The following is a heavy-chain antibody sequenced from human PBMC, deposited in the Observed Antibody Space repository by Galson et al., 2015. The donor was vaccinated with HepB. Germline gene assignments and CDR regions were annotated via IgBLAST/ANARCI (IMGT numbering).Heavy chain of an antibody. V-gene: IGHV3-7*01. CDR1: GITFSSYW. J-gene: IGHJ3*02. D-gene: IGHD5/OR15-5a*01. CDR3: ATGGLVYAFDI. CDR2: IKPDGTET. Sequence: SLRLSCAVSGITFSSYWMNWLRQAPGKGLGCVASIKPDGTETQYVDPVKGRFTISRDNAKNSLYLQMNSLTVEDTAVYYCATGGLVYAFDIWGRGTKVTVSS.